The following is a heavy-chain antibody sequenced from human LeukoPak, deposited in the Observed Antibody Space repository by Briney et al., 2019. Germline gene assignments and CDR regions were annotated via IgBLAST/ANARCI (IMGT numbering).Heavy chain of an antibody. CDR2: MNPNSGNT. CDR3: ARGGPDTYYDFWSGYYTYNWFDP. V-gene: IGHV1-8*03. CDR1: GYTFTSYD. J-gene: IGHJ5*02. D-gene: IGHD3-3*01. Sequence: GASVKVSCKASGYTFTSYDINWVRQATGQGLEWMGWMNPNSGNTGYAQKFQGRVTITRNTSISTAYMELSSLRSEDTAVYYCARGGPDTYYDFWSGYYTYNWFDPWGQGTLVTVSS.